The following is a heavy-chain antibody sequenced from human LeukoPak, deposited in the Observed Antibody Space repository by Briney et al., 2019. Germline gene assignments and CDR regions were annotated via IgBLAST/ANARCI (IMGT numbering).Heavy chain of an antibody. CDR1: GFTFSTYA. CDR2: ISGNGGTT. Sequence: GGSLRLSCAASGFTFSTYAMSWVRQAPGKGLEWVSTISGNGGTTYYADSVKGRFTISRDNSKNTLYLQMNSLRVADTAVYYCAKPPPDSSSWLFDYWGQGTLVTVSS. CDR3: AKPPPDSSSWLFDY. D-gene: IGHD6-13*01. V-gene: IGHV3-23*01. J-gene: IGHJ4*02.